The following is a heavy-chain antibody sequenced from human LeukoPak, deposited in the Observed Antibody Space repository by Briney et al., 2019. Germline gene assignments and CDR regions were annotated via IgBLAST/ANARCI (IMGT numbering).Heavy chain of an antibody. V-gene: IGHV1-18*01. CDR2: ISARDGRT. D-gene: IGHD6-13*01. J-gene: IGHJ3*02. Sequence: WASLKVSCAASGYPFTCYGVSWVRQAPGQGPEWLGWISARDGRTEYLEKVQDRVKMTTDTSTSTAYMELRSLRFDDTAVYFCARVGRYSSTWPPEGDDAFDMWGQGTMVSVSS. CDR3: ARVGRYSSTWPPEGDDAFDM. CDR1: GYPFTCYG.